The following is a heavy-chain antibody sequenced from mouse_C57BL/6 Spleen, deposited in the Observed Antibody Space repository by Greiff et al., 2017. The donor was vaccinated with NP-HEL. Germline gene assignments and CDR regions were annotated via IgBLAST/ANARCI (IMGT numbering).Heavy chain of an antibody. CDR2: IYPGSGNT. J-gene: IGHJ4*01. V-gene: IGHV1-66*01. CDR3: APYSNYDAMDY. CDR1: GYSFTSYY. Sequence: VQLQQSGPELVKPGASVKISCKASGYSFTSYYIHWVKQRPGQGLEWIGWIYPGSGNTKYNEKFKGKATLTADTSSSTAYMQLSSLTSEDSAVYYCAPYSNYDAMDYWGQGTSVTVSS. D-gene: IGHD2-5*01.